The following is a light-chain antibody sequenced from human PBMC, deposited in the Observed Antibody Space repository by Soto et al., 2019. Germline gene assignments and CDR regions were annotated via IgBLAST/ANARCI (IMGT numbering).Light chain of an antibody. CDR2: SVS. V-gene: IGKV3-20*01. Sequence: VLTQSPDTLSLSPGDRATLSCRANQRASRQYLSWYQQRPGQPPRLLIYSVSMRADGIPDRFSGSGSGSEFTLTINRLEPEDFAVHYCQDFDSPQWTFGQGTKIEN. CDR3: QDFDSPQWT. CDR1: QRASRQY. J-gene: IGKJ1*01.